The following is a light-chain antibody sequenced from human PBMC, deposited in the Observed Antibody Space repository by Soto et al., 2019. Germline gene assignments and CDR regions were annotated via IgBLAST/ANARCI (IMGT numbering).Light chain of an antibody. V-gene: IGKV3D-11*01. Sequence: IVLTQSPATLSLSPGERATLSCRASQGVSSYLAWYQQKPGQAPRLLTYDASNRATGIPARFSGSGPGTDFTLPISSLEPEDLAVYYCQQRSNLAFGQGTRLEIK. CDR2: DAS. J-gene: IGKJ5*01. CDR3: QQRSNLA. CDR1: QGVSSY.